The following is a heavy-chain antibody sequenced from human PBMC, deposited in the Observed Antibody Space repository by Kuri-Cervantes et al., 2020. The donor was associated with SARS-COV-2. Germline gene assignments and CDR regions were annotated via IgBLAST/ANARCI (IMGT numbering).Heavy chain of an antibody. Sequence: GESLKISCAASGYTFIYSHMSWVRQAPGKGLEWVSVIYSGGSTYYADSVKGRFTISRDNSKNTLYLQMNSLRAEDTAVYYCAREAYNYYYDSSGYLLGGAFDIWGQGTMVTVSS. CDR2: IYSGGST. CDR1: GYTFIYSH. D-gene: IGHD3-22*01. CDR3: AREAYNYYYDSSGYLLGGAFDI. J-gene: IGHJ3*02. V-gene: IGHV3-53*01.